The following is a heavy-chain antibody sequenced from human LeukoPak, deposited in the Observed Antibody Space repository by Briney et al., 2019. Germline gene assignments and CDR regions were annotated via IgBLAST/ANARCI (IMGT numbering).Heavy chain of an antibody. V-gene: IGHV6-1*01. CDR1: GDSVSSNTAA. CDR3: ARDYWNNVHYHFDY. Sequence: SQTLSLTCAISGDSVSSNTAAWNWIRQSPSRGLEWLGRTYYRSKWYSDYAVSVKSRITINPDTSKNQFSLQLDSVTPEDAAVYYCARDYWNNVHYHFDYWGQGTLVTVSS. J-gene: IGHJ4*02. D-gene: IGHD1/OR15-1a*01. CDR2: TYYRSKWYS.